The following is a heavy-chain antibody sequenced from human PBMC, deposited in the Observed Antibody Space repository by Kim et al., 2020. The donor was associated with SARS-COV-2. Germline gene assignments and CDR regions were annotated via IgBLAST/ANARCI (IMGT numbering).Heavy chain of an antibody. Sequence: SETLSLTCTVSGGSISSFYWSWIRQPPGKGLEWIGYIYYTGSTNYNPSLKSRVTISVDTSKNQFSLTLSSVTAADTAVYYCARDLGAASRDYYIDYWGQGTLVTVSS. CDR2: IYYTGST. V-gene: IGHV4-59*01. CDR3: ARDLGAASRDYYIDY. J-gene: IGHJ4*02. CDR1: GGSISSFY. D-gene: IGHD6-13*01.